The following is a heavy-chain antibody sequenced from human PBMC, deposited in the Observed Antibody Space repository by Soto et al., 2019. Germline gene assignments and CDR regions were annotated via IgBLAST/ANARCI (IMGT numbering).Heavy chain of an antibody. CDR1: GFTVSSNY. CDR2: IYSGGST. J-gene: IGHJ6*03. V-gene: IGHV3-66*01. Sequence: GGSLRLSCAASGFTVSSNYMSWVRQAPGKGLEWVSVIYSGGSTYYADSVKGRFTISRDNSKSTLYLQMNSLRAEDTAVYYCGRAGVTIFGRYYYYMDVWGKGTKVTVSS. CDR3: GRAGVTIFGRYYYYMDV. D-gene: IGHD3-3*01.